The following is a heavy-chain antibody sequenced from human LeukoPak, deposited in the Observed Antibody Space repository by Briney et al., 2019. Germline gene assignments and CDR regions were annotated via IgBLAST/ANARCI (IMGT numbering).Heavy chain of an antibody. V-gene: IGHV1-2*06. J-gene: IGHJ3*02. CDR2: INPNSGGT. D-gene: IGHD6-13*01. CDR3: ARVDSSSCRTRCAFDI. Sequence: ATVKVSCKASGYTFTGYYMHWVRQAPGQGLEWMGRINPNSGGTNYAQKFQGRVTMTRDTSISTAYMELSRLRSDDTAVYYCARVDSSSCRTRCAFDIWGQGQWSPSLQ. CDR1: GYTFTGYY.